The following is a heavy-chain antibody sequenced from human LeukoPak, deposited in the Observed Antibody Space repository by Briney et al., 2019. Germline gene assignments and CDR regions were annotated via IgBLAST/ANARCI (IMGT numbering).Heavy chain of an antibody. J-gene: IGHJ6*03. CDR3: ARSQTAPVQYSSSWFYYYYYMDV. V-gene: IGHV1-69*05. CDR2: ITPIFGTA. Sequence: GASVKVSCKASGGTFSSYAISWVRQAPGQGLEWMGGITPIFGTANYAQKFQGRVTITTDESTSTAYMELSSLRSEDTAVYYCARSQTAPVQYSSSWFYYYYYMDVWGKGTTVTVSS. D-gene: IGHD6-13*01. CDR1: GGTFSSYA.